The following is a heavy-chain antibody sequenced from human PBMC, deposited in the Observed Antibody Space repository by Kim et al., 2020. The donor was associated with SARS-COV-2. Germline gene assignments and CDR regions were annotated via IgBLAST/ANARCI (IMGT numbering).Heavy chain of an antibody. CDR1: GGSISSYY. V-gene: IGHV4-59*13. CDR2: IYYSGST. D-gene: IGHD3-22*01. J-gene: IGHJ3*02. Sequence: SETLSLTCTVSGGSISSYYWSWIRQPPGKGLEWIGYIYYSGSTNYNPSLKSRVTISVDTSKNQFSLKLSSVTAADTAVFYCAREDYYDSSGYYDQAFDIWGQGTMVTVSS. CDR3: AREDYYDSSGYYDQAFDI.